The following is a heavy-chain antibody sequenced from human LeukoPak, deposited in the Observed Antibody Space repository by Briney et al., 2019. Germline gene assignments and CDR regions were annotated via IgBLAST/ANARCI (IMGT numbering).Heavy chain of an antibody. V-gene: IGHV3-30-3*02. CDR3: AKPYGSWGTPDY. J-gene: IGHJ4*02. Sequence: GGSLRLSCAASGFIFSYYAIHWVRQAPGKGLEWVSIISHDGSNKYYADSVKGRFTISRDNSKNTLYLQMNSLRAEDTAVYYCAKPYGSWGTPDYWGQGTLVTVSS. CDR2: ISHDGSNK. CDR1: GFIFSYYA. D-gene: IGHD2-15*01.